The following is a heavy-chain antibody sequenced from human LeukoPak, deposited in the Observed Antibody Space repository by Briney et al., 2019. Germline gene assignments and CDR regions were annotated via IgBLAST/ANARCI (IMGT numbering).Heavy chain of an antibody. D-gene: IGHD5-12*01. CDR3: GIPSGYDWSYYFDY. V-gene: IGHV3-23*01. CDR2: ISGSGGST. CDR1: GFTFSSYA. Sequence: GGSLRLSCAASGFTFSSYAMTWVRQAPGKGLEWVSAISGSGGSTYYADSVKGRFTISRDNAKNSLYLQMNTLRAEDTAAYYCGIPSGYDWSYYFDYWGQETLVTVSS. J-gene: IGHJ4*02.